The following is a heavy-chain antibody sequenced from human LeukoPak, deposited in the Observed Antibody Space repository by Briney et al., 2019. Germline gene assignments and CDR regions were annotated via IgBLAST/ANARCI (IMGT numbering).Heavy chain of an antibody. V-gene: IGHV4-61*02. CDR2: IYTSGST. Sequence: SQTLSLTCTVSGGSISSGSYYWSWIRPPAGKGLEAIGRIYTSGSTNYNPSLKSRVTISVDTSKNQFSLKLSSVTAADPAVYYCATTVPRGPYYYYYYMDVWGKGTTVTVSS. J-gene: IGHJ6*03. D-gene: IGHD4-17*01. CDR1: GGSISSGSYY. CDR3: ATTVPRGPYYYYYYMDV.